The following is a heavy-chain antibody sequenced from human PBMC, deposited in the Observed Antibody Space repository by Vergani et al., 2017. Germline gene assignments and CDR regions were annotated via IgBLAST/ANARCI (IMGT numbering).Heavy chain of an antibody. J-gene: IGHJ3*02. CDR2: IYSGGST. CDR3: TTVVGLLWFGEPGSAFDI. D-gene: IGHD3-10*01. V-gene: IGHV3-53*02. Sequence: EVQLVETGGGLIQPGGSLRLSCAASGFTVSSNYMSWVRQAPGKGLEWVSVIYSGGSTDYAAPVKGRFTISRDDSKNTLYLQMNSLKTEDTAVYYCTTVVGLLWFGEPGSAFDIWGQGTMVTVSS. CDR1: GFTVSSNY.